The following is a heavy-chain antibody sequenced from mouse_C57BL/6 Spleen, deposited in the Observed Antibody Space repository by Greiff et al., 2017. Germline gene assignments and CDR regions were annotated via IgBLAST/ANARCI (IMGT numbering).Heavy chain of an antibody. J-gene: IGHJ1*03. D-gene: IGHD1-1*01. CDR1: GFTFSSYG. V-gene: IGHV5-6*01. Sequence: EVKLMESGGDLVKPGGSLKLSCAASGFTFSSYGMSWVRQTPDKRLEWVATISSGGSYTYYPDSVKGRFTISRDNAKNTLYLQMSSLKSEDTAMYYCARHEELLPYWYFDVWGTGTTVTVSS. CDR2: ISSGGSYT. CDR3: ARHEELLPYWYFDV.